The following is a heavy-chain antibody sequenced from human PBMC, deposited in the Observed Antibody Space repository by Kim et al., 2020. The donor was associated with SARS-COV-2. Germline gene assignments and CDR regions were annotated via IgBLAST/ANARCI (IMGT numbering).Heavy chain of an antibody. J-gene: IGHJ3*02. V-gene: IGHV3-30-3*01. D-gene: IGHD5-18*01. Sequence: GGSLRLSCAASGFTFSSYAMHWVRQAPGKGLEWVAVISYDGSNKYYADSVKGRFTISRDNSKNTLYLQMNSLRAEDTAVYYCARDQVSYGFTSAFDIWGQGTMVTVSS. CDR1: GFTFSSYA. CDR2: ISYDGSNK. CDR3: ARDQVSYGFTSAFDI.